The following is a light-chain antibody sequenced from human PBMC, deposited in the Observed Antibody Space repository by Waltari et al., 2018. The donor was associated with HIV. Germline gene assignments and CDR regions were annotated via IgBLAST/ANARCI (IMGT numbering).Light chain of an antibody. CDR2: GNT. J-gene: IGLJ2*01. CDR1: RSNIGAGYD. CDR3: QSYDSSLSASV. V-gene: IGLV1-40*01. Sequence: QSVLTQPPSVSGAPGQRVTISCTGSRSNIGAGYDVHWYQQLPGTAPKFLIHGNTNRPAGVPDRCSGSKSGTSASLAITGLQAEDEADYYCQSYDSSLSASVFGEGTKLTVL.